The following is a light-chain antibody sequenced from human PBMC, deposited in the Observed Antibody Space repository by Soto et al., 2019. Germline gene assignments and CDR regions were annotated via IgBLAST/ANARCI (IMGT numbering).Light chain of an antibody. J-gene: IGKJ5*01. CDR1: QSVSSSY. CDR2: GAS. V-gene: IGKV3-20*01. Sequence: EIVLTQSPGTLSLSPGERATLSCRASQSVSSSYLAWYQQKPGQAPRLLIYGASTRATGITERFSGSGSGTDFTLTISRLGPEDFAVYYCQRYCSSPITFGQGTRLEI. CDR3: QRYCSSPIT.